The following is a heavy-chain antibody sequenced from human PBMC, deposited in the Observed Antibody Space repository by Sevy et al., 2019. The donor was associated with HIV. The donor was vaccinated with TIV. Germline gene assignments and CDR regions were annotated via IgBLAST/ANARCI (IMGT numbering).Heavy chain of an antibody. J-gene: IGHJ6*02. D-gene: IGHD1-7*01. CDR1: GYTFTSYG. CDR2: ISAYNGNT. CDR3: ARRTGTTKRGYYYYGMDV. Sequence: ASVKVSCKASGYTFTSYGISWVRQAPGQGLEWMGWISAYNGNTNYAQKLQGRVTMTTDTSTSKAYMELRSLRSDDTAVYYCARRTGTTKRGYYYYGMDVWGQGTTVTVSS. V-gene: IGHV1-18*01.